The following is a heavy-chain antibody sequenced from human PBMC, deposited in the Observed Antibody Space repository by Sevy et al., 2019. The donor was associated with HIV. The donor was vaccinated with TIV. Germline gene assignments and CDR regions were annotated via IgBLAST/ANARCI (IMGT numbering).Heavy chain of an antibody. CDR1: GFTFSSYA. D-gene: IGHD3-22*01. CDR3: AKDLGYYYDSSGYNFQH. Sequence: GGYLRLSCAASGFTFSSYAMSWVRQAPGKGLEWVSAISGSGGSTYYADSVKGRFTISRDNSKNTLYLQMNSLRAEDTAVYYCAKDLGYYYDSSGYNFQHWGQGTLVTVSS. V-gene: IGHV3-23*01. CDR2: ISGSGGST. J-gene: IGHJ1*01.